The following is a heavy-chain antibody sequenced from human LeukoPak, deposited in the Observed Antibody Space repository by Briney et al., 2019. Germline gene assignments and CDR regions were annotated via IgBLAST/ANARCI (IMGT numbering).Heavy chain of an antibody. CDR3: ARTYYDFWSGYYKGYYYYYMDV. D-gene: IGHD3-3*01. V-gene: IGHV1-18*01. CDR1: GYTFTSYG. CDR2: MSAYNGNT. J-gene: IGHJ6*03. Sequence: ASVKVSCKASGYTFTSYGISWVRQAPGQGLEWMGWMSAYNGNTNYAQKLQGRVTTTTDTSTSTAYMELRSLRSDDAAVYYCARTYYDFWSGYYKGYYYYYMDVWGKGTTVTVSS.